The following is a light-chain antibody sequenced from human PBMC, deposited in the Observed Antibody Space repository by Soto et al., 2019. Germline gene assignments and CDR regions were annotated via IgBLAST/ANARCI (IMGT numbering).Light chain of an antibody. V-gene: IGLV4-60*03. CDR3: ETWDSNTRV. J-gene: IGLJ3*02. CDR2: LEGSGSY. Sequence: QLVLTQSSSASASLGSSVKLTCTLSSGHSSYIIAWHPQQPGKAPRYLMKLEGSGSYNKGSGVPDRFSGSSSGADRYLTISNLQSEDEADYYCETWDSNTRVFGGGTKVTVL. CDR1: SGHSSYI.